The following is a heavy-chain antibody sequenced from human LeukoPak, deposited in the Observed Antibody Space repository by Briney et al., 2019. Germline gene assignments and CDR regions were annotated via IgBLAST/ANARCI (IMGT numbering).Heavy chain of an antibody. V-gene: IGHV3-23*01. D-gene: IGHD3-22*01. J-gene: IGHJ4*02. CDR2: ISGSGGRT. CDR3: AKKTHYYDSSGYYDY. CDR1: GFTSSSFA. Sequence: GGSLRLSCAASGFTSSSFAMSWVRQAPGKGLEWASAISGSGGRTYSADSVKGRFTISRDNSRNTLYLQMNSLRAEDMAVYCCAKKTHYYDSSGYYDYWGQGTLVTVSS.